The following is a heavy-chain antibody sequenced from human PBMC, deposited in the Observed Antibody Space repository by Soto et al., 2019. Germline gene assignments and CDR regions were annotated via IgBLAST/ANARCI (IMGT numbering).Heavy chain of an antibody. D-gene: IGHD2-21*01. V-gene: IGHV4-59*05. J-gene: IGHJ4*02. CDR2: IHYSGST. CDR3: TTRGGVSYSHYFDY. Sequence: SETLSLTCTVSGGSISSYYWSWIRQPPGKGLEWIGSIHYSGSTYYNPSLESRLTISVDTSKNQFSLNLRSVTAADTAVYYCTTRGGVSYSHYFDYWGQGIQVTVSS. CDR1: GGSISSYY.